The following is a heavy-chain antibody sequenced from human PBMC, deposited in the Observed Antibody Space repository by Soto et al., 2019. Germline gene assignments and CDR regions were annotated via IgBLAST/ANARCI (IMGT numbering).Heavy chain of an antibody. J-gene: IGHJ4*02. CDR3: TRDPTTSIVTDY. Sequence: GGSLRLSCAASGFTFSSYAMSWVRQAPGKGLEWVSAISGSGGSTYYADSVKGRFTVSRDNSKNTLYLQMNTLRAEDTGVYYCTRDPTTSIVTDYWGQGTLVTVSS. V-gene: IGHV3-23*01. CDR2: ISGSGGST. CDR1: GFTFSSYA. D-gene: IGHD2-21*01.